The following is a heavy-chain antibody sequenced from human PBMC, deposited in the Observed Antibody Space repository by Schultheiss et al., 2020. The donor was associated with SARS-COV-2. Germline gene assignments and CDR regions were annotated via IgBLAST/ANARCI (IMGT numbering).Heavy chain of an antibody. CDR2: IDHSGST. J-gene: IGHJ4*02. V-gene: IGHV4-34*01. CDR3: ARGGYPFDY. Sequence: SETLSLTCAVYGGSFSGYSWSWIRQPPGKGLEWIGEIDHSGSTNYNPSLKSRVTISVDTSKNQFSLKLSSVTAADTAVYYCARGGYPFDYWGQGTLVTVSS. D-gene: IGHD5-18*01. CDR1: GGSFSGYS.